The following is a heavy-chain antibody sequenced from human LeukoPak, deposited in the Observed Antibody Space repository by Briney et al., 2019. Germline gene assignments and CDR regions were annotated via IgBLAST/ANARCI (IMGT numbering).Heavy chain of an antibody. CDR1: GFTFSSYA. V-gene: IGHV3-23*01. J-gene: IGHJ3*01. D-gene: IGHD5-18*01. Sequence: PGGSLRLSCAASGFTFSSYAMSWVRQAPGKGLEWVSAISAGGGGTSYADSVKGRFTVSRDNSKNTLYLQMNNLRAEDTAVYYCAKDQRPALGIQLWADAFDLWGPGTVVTVSS. CDR3: AKDQRPALGIQLWADAFDL. CDR2: ISAGGGGT.